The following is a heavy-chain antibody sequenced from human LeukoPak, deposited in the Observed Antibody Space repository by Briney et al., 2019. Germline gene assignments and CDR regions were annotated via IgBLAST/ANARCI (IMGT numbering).Heavy chain of an antibody. CDR3: XXXXPYSXSCFDY. CDR1: GGSISSSSYY. D-gene: IGHD6-13*01. CDR2: IYYSGST. V-gene: IGHV4-39*01. Sequence: PSETLSLTCTVSGGSISSSSYYWGWIRQPPGKGLEWIGSIYYSGSTYYNPSLKSRVTISVDTSKNQFSLKLSSVTAADTAVYYCXXXXPYSXSCFDYWGQGTLVTVSS. J-gene: IGHJ4*02.